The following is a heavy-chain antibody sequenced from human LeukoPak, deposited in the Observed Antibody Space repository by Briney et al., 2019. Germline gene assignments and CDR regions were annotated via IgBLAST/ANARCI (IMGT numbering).Heavy chain of an antibody. CDR3: AREPGGYDFWSGYYLYYFDY. V-gene: IGHV4-39*07. CDR1: GGSISSSSYY. J-gene: IGHJ4*02. CDR2: IYYSGST. Sequence: SETLSLTCTVSGGSISSSSYYWGWIRQPPGKGLEWIGSIYYSGSTYYNPSLKSRVTISVDTSKNQFSLKLSSVTAADTAVYYCAREPGGYDFWSGYYLYYFDYWGQGTLVTVSS. D-gene: IGHD3-3*01.